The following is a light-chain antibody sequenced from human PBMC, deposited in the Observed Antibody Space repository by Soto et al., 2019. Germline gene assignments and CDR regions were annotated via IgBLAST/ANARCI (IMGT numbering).Light chain of an antibody. CDR3: QQGYSPHLT. J-gene: IGKJ4*01. Sequence: DIQMTQSPSSLSASVGDRVTITCRASQSIASFLNWLQLKPGKAPKVLIYGASTLQSGVPSRFSGSGSGTDFTLTISTLQPEDSALCFCQQGYSPHLTFGGGTRVEIK. CDR1: QSIASF. V-gene: IGKV1-39*01. CDR2: GAS.